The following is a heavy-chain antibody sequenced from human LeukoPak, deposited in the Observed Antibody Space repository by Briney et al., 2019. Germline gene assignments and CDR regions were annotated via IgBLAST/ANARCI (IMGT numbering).Heavy chain of an antibody. CDR1: GYSFTSYW. Sequence: GESLKISFKGSGYSFTSYWIGWVRPMPGKGVGWMGIIYPGDYDTRYSPSFQGQVTISADKSISTAYLQWSSLKASDTAMYYCARPKGGMATEAWYDYWGQGTLVTVSS. V-gene: IGHV5-51*01. J-gene: IGHJ4*02. D-gene: IGHD5-24*01. CDR3: ARPKGGMATEAWYDY. CDR2: IYPGDYDT.